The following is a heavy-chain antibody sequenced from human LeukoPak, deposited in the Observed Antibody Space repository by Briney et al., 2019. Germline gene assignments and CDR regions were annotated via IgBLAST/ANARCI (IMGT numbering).Heavy chain of an antibody. CDR3: AKGGFGVVIAYYYYYMDV. CDR2: IRYDGSNK. CDR1: GFTFSSYG. J-gene: IGHJ6*03. V-gene: IGHV3-30*02. D-gene: IGHD3-3*01. Sequence: GGSLRLSCAASGFTFSSYGMHWVRQAPGKGLEWVAFIRYDGSNKYNADSVKGRFTISRDNSKNTLYLQMNSLRAEDTAVYYCAKGGFGVVIAYYYYYMDVWGKGTTVTVSS.